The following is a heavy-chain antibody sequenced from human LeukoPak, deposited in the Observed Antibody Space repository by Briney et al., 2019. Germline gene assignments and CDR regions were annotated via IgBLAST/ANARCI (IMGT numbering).Heavy chain of an antibody. CDR1: GYTLTELS. D-gene: IGHD5-24*01. V-gene: IGHV1-24*01. CDR3: ARDGYKPSRNDY. J-gene: IGHJ4*02. Sequence: ASVKVSCKVSGYTLTELSMHWVRQAPGKGLEWMGGFDPEDGETIYAQKFQGRVTMTEDTSTDTAYMELSSLRSEDTAVYYCARDGYKPSRNDYWGQGTLVTVSS. CDR2: FDPEDGET.